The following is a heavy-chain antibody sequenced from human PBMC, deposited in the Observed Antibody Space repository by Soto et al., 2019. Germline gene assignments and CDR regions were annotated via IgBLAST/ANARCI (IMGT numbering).Heavy chain of an antibody. CDR1: RFTFSSYG. D-gene: IGHD3-16*01. CDR3: AKLVRDYDYVWGAFDS. Sequence: QVQLVESGGGVVQPGRSLRLSCAASRFTFSSYGMHWVRQAPGKGLEWVAVISFDGSDKYYADSVKGRFTISRDNSKNTLSLQMNGLRAEDTAVYYCAKLVRDYDYVWGAFDSWGQGTLVTVSS. J-gene: IGHJ4*02. CDR2: ISFDGSDK. V-gene: IGHV3-30*18.